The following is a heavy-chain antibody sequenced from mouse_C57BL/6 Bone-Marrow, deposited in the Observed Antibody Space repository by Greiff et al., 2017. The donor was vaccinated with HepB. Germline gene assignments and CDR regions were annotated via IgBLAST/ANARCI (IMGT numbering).Heavy chain of an antibody. CDR1: GYSFTGYY. V-gene: IGHV1-42*01. Sequence: SGPELVKPGASVKISCKASGYSFTGYYMNWVKQSPEKSLEWIGEINPSTGGTTYNQKFKAKATLTVDKSSSTAYMQLKSLTSEDSAVYYCARKGDSSGYNWFAYWGQGTLVTVSA. CDR3: ARKGDSSGYNWFAY. CDR2: INPSTGGT. J-gene: IGHJ3*01. D-gene: IGHD3-2*02.